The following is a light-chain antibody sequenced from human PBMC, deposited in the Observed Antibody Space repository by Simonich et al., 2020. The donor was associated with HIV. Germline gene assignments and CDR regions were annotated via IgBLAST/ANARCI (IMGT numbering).Light chain of an antibody. CDR2: DDN. CDR1: SGSIASNY. V-gene: IGLV6-57*03. J-gene: IGLJ3*02. Sequence: NFMLSQPHSVSESPGKTVTISCTRSSGSIASNYVQWYQQRPGSAPTTVIYDDNQRPSGVPDRFSGSIDSSSNSASLTISGLKTEDEADYYCQSYDSGNRVFGGGTKLTVL. CDR3: QSYDSGNRV.